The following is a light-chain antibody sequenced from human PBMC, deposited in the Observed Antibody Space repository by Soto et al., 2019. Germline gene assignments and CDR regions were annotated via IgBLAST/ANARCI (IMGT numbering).Light chain of an antibody. V-gene: IGKV3-20*01. CDR1: QSVSNNY. CDR3: QQYGSSIT. Sequence: EIVLTKSPGPLSLSPGERTTLSCRASQSVSNNYLAWYQQKPGQAPRLLIYGASNRATGIPDRFSGSGSGTDFTLTINRLEPEDFAVYYCQQYGSSITFGQGTRLEI. CDR2: GAS. J-gene: IGKJ5*01.